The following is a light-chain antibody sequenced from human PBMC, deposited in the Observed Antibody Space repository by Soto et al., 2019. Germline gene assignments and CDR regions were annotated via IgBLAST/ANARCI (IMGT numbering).Light chain of an antibody. J-gene: IGKJ5*01. CDR3: QQYNIWPIT. V-gene: IGKV3-15*01. CDR1: QSIRTF. CDR2: GAS. Sequence: EIVLTQSLATRSLTPEERANLSCRASQSIRTFLAWSQHRPGQAPRLLIYGASTRATGIPARFSGSGSGTEFTLTISSLQSEDFEIYYCQQYNIWPITFGQGTRLEIK.